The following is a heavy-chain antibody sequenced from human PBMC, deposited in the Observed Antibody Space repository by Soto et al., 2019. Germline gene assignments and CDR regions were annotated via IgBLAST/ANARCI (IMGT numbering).Heavy chain of an antibody. CDR2: ISYDGSNK. D-gene: IGHD4-17*01. CDR1: GFTFSSYG. Sequence: PGGSLRLSCAASGFTFSSYGMHWVRQAPGKGLEWVAVISYDGSNKYYADSVKGRFTISRDNSKNTLYLQMNSLRAEDTAVYYCAKIPTVTTRFDYWGQGTLVTVSS. V-gene: IGHV3-30*18. CDR3: AKIPTVTTRFDY. J-gene: IGHJ4*02.